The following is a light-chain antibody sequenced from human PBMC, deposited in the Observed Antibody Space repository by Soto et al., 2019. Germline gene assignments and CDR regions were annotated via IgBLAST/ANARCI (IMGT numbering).Light chain of an antibody. V-gene: IGKV1-5*03. CDR3: QHYDSYPLT. CDR2: RAS. CDR1: QSFNTW. Sequence: DVQMTQSPSTLSASVGDSVTITCRASQSFNTWVTWYQQTPGKAPRLLIYRASTLETGVPSRFSGSGSGTEFALTITSLQPDDFGTYYCQHYDSYPLTFGGGTRVEIK. J-gene: IGKJ4*01.